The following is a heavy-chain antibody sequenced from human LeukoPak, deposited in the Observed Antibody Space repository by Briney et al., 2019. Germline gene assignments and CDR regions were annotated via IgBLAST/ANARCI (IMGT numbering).Heavy chain of an antibody. CDR3: AKAPRYFDWLLGSGFDY. J-gene: IGHJ4*02. D-gene: IGHD3-9*01. CDR2: IRYDGSNK. CDR1: GLTFSSYG. Sequence: PGGSLRLSCAASGLTFSSYGMHWVRQAPGKGLEWVAFIRYDGSNKYYADSVKGRFTISRDNSKNTLYLQMNSLRAEDTAVYYCAKAPRYFDWLLGSGFDYWGQGTLVTVSS. V-gene: IGHV3-30*02.